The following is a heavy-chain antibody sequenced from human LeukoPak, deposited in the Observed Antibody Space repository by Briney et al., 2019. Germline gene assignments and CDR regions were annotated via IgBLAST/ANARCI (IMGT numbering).Heavy chain of an antibody. CDR2: IYPSDSDT. CDR3: ARLGLTGTALYYFEY. V-gene: IGHV5-51*01. D-gene: IGHD1-20*01. J-gene: IGHJ4*02. CDR1: GYTFGTYC. Sequence: GESLKISCKGSGYTFGTYCIAWVRQMPGKGLEWMGIIYPSDSDTTYSPSFQGQVTISADKSISTAYLQWSSLKASDTAIYFCARLGLTGTALYYFEYWGQGTPVTVSS.